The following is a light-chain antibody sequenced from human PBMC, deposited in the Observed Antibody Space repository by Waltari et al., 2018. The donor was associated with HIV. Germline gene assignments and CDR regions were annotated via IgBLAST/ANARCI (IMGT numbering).Light chain of an antibody. CDR3: QVWQSINDQPTVV. J-gene: IGLJ2*01. Sequence: SSVLTQPPSVSVAPGQTARIACGGNNIGSKSVHWYQQKPGLAPVLVGEGGRDRLDGSPERFSGSNSGNTATLTISRVEAGDEADYYCQVWQSINDQPTVVFGGGTKLTVL. V-gene: IGLV3-21*02. CDR1: NIGSKS. CDR2: GGR.